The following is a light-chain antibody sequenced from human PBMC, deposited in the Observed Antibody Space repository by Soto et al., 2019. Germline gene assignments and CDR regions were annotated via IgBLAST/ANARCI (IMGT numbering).Light chain of an antibody. CDR1: SSDVGGYNY. V-gene: IGLV2-14*01. Sequence: QSALTQPASVSGSPGQSITISCTGTSSDVGGYNYVSWYQQHPGKAPKLMIYDVSNRPSGVSNRFSGSKSGNTASLTISGLQDADEADDYCSSYTSSSTLGVVFGGGTKLTVL. J-gene: IGLJ2*01. CDR2: DVS. CDR3: SSYTSSSTLGVV.